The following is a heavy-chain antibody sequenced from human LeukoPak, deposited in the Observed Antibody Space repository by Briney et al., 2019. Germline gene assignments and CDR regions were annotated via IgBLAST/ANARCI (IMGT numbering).Heavy chain of an antibody. CDR2: INHSGST. Sequence: SETLSLTCAVYGGSFSGYYWSWIRQPPGKGLEWTGEINHSGSTNYNPSLKSRVTISVDTSKNQFSLKLSSVTAADTAVYYCARGRYSSSLFSTRSTEYSQHWGQGTLVTVSS. CDR3: ARGRYSSSLFSTRSTEYSQH. CDR1: GGSFSGYY. D-gene: IGHD6-13*01. V-gene: IGHV4-34*01. J-gene: IGHJ1*01.